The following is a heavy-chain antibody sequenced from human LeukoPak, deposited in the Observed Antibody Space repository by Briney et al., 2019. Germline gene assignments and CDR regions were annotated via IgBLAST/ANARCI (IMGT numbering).Heavy chain of an antibody. CDR1: GFMFGEYA. CDR3: AKDGDAYSSSAGWLDP. CDR2: ISWNSGTI. V-gene: IGHV3-9*03. Sequence: GGSLRLSCAASGFMFGEYAMHWVRQAPGKGLEWVSGISWNSGTIGYADSVKGRFTISRDNAKNSLYLQMSSLRPEDMGVYYCAKDGDAYSSSAGWLDPWGQGTRVTVSS. D-gene: IGHD3-22*01. J-gene: IGHJ5*02.